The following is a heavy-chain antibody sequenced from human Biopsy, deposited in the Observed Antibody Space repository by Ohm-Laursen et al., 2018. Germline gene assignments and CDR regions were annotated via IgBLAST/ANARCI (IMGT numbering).Heavy chain of an antibody. D-gene: IGHD2/OR15-2a*01. V-gene: IGHV4-59*01. Sequence: SETLSLTCTVSGGSISSDYWSWIRQTPGKGLEWIGYIYYSGSTNYNPSLKSLVTISVDTSKNQFSLRLNSVTAADTAVYYFARATNSTGWPFYYFYGMDVWGQGTTVTVSS. J-gene: IGHJ6*02. CDR2: IYYSGST. CDR1: GGSISSDY. CDR3: ARATNSTGWPFYYFYGMDV.